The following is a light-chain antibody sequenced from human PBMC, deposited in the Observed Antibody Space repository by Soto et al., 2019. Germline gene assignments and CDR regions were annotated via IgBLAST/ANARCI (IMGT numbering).Light chain of an antibody. Sequence: EIVMTQSPATLSVSPGERATLSCRASQSVSSNLAWYQQKPGQAPRLLIYGASTRATGIPARFSGSGSGTEFTLTINSLQSEDVAVYYCQHYSNWPPWTF. CDR3: QHYSNWPPWT. CDR1: QSVSSN. V-gene: IGKV3-15*01. J-gene: IGKJ1*01. CDR2: GAS.